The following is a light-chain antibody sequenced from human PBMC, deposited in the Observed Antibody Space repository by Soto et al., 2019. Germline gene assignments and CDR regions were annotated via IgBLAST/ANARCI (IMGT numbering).Light chain of an antibody. V-gene: IGKV1-33*01. CDR3: QKYDNLPLN. CDR2: DAS. CDR1: QNIHTN. J-gene: IGKJ4*01. Sequence: MTTSPATLSVSPGEISTASCMAGQNIHTNLAWYQQKPGKAPKLLIYDASHLERGVPSRFSGSGSETDFTLTISSLQPEDVATYYCQKYDNLPLNFGGGTKVAIK.